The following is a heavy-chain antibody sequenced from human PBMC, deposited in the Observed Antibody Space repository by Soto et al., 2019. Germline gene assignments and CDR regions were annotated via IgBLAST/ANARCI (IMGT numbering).Heavy chain of an antibody. Sequence: SETLSLTCAVYGGSFSGYYWSWIRQPPGKGLEWIGEINHSGSTNYNPSLKSRVTISVDTSKNQFSLKLSSVTAADTAVYYCARAPIWFGTSKAFDYWGQGTLVTVSS. CDR3: ARAPIWFGTSKAFDY. J-gene: IGHJ4*02. CDR2: INHSGST. V-gene: IGHV4-34*01. D-gene: IGHD3-10*01. CDR1: GGSFSGYY.